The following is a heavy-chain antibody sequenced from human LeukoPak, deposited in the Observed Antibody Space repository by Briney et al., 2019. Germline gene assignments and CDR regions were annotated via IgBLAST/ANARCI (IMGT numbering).Heavy chain of an antibody. CDR3: ARASAWDHGTIDY. V-gene: IGHV4-61*01. J-gene: IGHJ4*02. D-gene: IGHD1-1*01. Sequence: SETLSLTCTVSGGSVSSGSYYWSWIRQPPGKGLEWIGYIYYSGSTNYNPSLKSRVTIPVDTSKNQFSLKLSSVTAADTAVYYCARASAWDHGTIDYWGQGTLVTVSS. CDR2: IYYSGST. CDR1: GGSVSSGSYY.